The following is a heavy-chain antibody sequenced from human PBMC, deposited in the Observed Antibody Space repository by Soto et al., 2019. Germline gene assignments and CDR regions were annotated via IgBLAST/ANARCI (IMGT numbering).Heavy chain of an antibody. CDR1: GGSISSSSYY. V-gene: IGHV4-39*01. J-gene: IGHJ4*02. D-gene: IGHD2-8*01. CDR2: IYYSGST. Sequence: PSETLSLTCTVSGGSISSSSYYWGWIRQPPGKGLEWIGSIYYSGSTYYNPSLKSRVTISVDTSKNQFSLKLSSVTAADTAVYYCARLYGRKQKFDYWGQGTLVTVSS. CDR3: ARLYGRKQKFDY.